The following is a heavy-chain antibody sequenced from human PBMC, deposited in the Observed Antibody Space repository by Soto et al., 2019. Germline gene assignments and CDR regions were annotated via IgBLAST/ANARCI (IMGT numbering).Heavy chain of an antibody. D-gene: IGHD1-26*01. CDR2: ISYDGSNK. V-gene: IGHV3-30-3*01. J-gene: IGHJ6*02. CDR1: GFTFSSYA. CDR3: ARDWWELLPSHASYGMDV. Sequence: VGSLRLSCAASGFTFSSYAIHWVRQAPVKGLEWVAVISYDGSNKYYADSVKGRFTISRDNSKNTLYLQMNSLRAEDTAVYYCARDWWELLPSHASYGMDVWGQGTTVTVSS.